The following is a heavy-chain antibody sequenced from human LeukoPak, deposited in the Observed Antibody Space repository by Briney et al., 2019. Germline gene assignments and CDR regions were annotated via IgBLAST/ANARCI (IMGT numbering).Heavy chain of an antibody. CDR3: AKLLWFGAAQTDDGFDI. J-gene: IGHJ3*02. D-gene: IGHD3-10*01. CDR1: GFTFSSYG. V-gene: IGHV3-30*18. Sequence: GRSLRLSCAASGFTFSSYGMHWVRQAPGKGLEWVAVISYDGSNKYYAGSVKGRFTISRDNSKNTLYLQMNSLRAEDTAVYYCAKLLWFGAAQTDDGFDIWGQGTMVTVSS. CDR2: ISYDGSNK.